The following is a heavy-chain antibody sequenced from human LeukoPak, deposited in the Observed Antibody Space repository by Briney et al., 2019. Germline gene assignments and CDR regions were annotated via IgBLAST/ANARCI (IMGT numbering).Heavy chain of an antibody. J-gene: IGHJ4*02. Sequence: SETLSLTCTVSGGSISSYYWSWIRQPPGKGQEWIGYIYYSGSTNYNPSLKSRVTISVDTSKNQFSLKLSSVTAADTAVYYCARGEGGPFDYWGQGTLVTVSS. D-gene: IGHD2-15*01. V-gene: IGHV4-59*01. CDR2: IYYSGST. CDR3: ARGEGGPFDY. CDR1: GGSISSYY.